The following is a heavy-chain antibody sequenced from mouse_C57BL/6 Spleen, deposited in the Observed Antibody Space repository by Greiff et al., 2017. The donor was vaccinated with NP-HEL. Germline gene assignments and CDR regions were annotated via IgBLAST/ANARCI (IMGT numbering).Heavy chain of an antibody. V-gene: IGHV1-64*01. CDR1: GYTFTSYW. Sequence: QVQLQQPGAELVKPGASVKLSCKASGYTFTSYWMHWVKQRPGQGLEWIGMIHPNSGSTNYNKKFKSKATLTVDKSSSTAYMQLSSLTSEDSAVYYCARSHYYGSSYDYWGQGTTLTVSS. CDR2: IHPNSGST. J-gene: IGHJ2*01. CDR3: ARSHYYGSSYDY. D-gene: IGHD1-1*01.